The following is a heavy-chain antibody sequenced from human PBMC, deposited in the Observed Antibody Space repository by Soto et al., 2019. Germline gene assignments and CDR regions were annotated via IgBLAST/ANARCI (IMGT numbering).Heavy chain of an antibody. CDR1: GFTFSNAW. V-gene: IGHV3-15*01. D-gene: IGHD3-3*01. CDR3: TTFRPENKTYYDFWSGYYNYYYYYMDV. CDR2: IKSKTDGGTT. J-gene: IGHJ6*03. Sequence: GGSLRLSCAASGFTFSNAWMSWVRQAPGKGLEWVGRIKSKTDGGTTDYAAPVKGRFTISRDDSKNTLYLQMNSLKTEDTAVYYCTTFRPENKTYYDFWSGYYNYYYYYMDVWGKGTTVTVSS.